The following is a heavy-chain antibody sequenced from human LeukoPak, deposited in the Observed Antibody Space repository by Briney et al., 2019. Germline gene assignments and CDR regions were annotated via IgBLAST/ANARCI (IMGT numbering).Heavy chain of an antibody. D-gene: IGHD7-27*01. J-gene: IGHJ4*02. CDR1: GFTFSSYA. CDR3: ASGGKQTNWGNY. Sequence: PGGSLRLSCAASGFTFSSYAMSWVRQAPGKGLEWVSAISGSGGSTYYADSVKGRFTISRDNAKNSLYLQMKSLRAEDTALYYCASGGKQTNWGNYWGQGTLVTVSS. CDR2: ISGSGGST. V-gene: IGHV3-23*01.